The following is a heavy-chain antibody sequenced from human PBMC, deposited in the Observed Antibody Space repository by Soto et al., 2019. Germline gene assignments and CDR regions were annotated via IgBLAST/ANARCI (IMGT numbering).Heavy chain of an antibody. D-gene: IGHD3-3*01. CDR2: TYYRSKWYN. CDR3: TRARDYDCLRGYSCQDYYYGMDV. Sequence: SHTISLTCAISGDSVSSNSAAWNWIRQSPSRGLEWLGRTYYRSKWYNDYAVSVKSRITINPDTSNNQFSLQLNSVTPEDTAVYYCTRARDYDCLRGYSCQDYYYGMDVWGRGTTVTVSS. V-gene: IGHV6-1*01. J-gene: IGHJ6*01. CDR1: GDSVSSNSAA.